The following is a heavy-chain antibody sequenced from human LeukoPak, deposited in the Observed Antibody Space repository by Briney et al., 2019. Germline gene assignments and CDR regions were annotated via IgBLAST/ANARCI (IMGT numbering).Heavy chain of an antibody. CDR3: ARDQYQLLSANWFDP. J-gene: IGHJ5*02. Sequence: GASVKVSCKASGYTFTGYYMHWVRQAPGQGLEWMGWINPNSGGTNYAQKFQGRVTMTTDTSTSTAYMELRSLRSDDTAVYYCARDQYQLLSANWFDPWGQGTLVTVSS. D-gene: IGHD2-2*01. V-gene: IGHV1-2*02. CDR1: GYTFTGYY. CDR2: INPNSGGT.